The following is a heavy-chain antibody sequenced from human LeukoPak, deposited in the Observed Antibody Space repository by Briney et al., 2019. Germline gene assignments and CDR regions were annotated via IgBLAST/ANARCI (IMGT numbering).Heavy chain of an antibody. CDR3: ARDFVSSSWRRPFDY. J-gene: IGHJ4*02. CDR1: GYTFTGYY. V-gene: IGHV1-2*06. D-gene: IGHD6-13*01. CDR2: INPNSGGT. Sequence: VTVKVSCKASGYTFTGYYMHWVRQAPGQGLEWMGRINPNSGGTNYAQKFQGRVTMTRDTSISTAYMELSRLRSDDTAVYYCARDFVSSSWRRPFDYWGQGTLVTVSS.